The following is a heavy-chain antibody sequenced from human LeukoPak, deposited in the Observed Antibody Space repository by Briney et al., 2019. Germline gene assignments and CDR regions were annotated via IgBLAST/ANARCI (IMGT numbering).Heavy chain of an antibody. CDR3: ARHGSSIAARGVFDP. D-gene: IGHD6-6*01. J-gene: IGHJ5*02. CDR1: GYSFTSYW. V-gene: IGHV5-51*01. Sequence: GEPLKISCKGSGYSFTSYWIGWVRQMPGKGLEWMGIIYPGDSDTRYSPSFQGQVTISADKSISTAYLQWSSLKASDTAMYYCARHGSSIAARGVFDPWGQGTLVTVSS. CDR2: IYPGDSDT.